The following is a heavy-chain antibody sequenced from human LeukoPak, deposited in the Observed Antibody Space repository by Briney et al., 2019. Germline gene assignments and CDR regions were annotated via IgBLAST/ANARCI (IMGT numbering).Heavy chain of an antibody. CDR1: GNTFSSYD. J-gene: IGHJ4*02. D-gene: IGHD3-16*01. CDR3: ARAPSYGPLDY. CDR2: ISGENGNT. V-gene: IGHV1-18*01. Sequence: ASVKVSCKASGNTFSSYDINWVRQAPGQGLEWMGWISGENGNTNYAQNVEGRVTMSTDTSTSTVYMELRSLKYDDTAVYYCARAPSYGPLDYWGQGALVTISS.